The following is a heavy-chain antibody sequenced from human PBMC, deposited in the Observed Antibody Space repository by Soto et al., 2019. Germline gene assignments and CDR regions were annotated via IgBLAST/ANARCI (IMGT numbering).Heavy chain of an antibody. CDR3: ARLNQPTYSSSWDDAFDI. V-gene: IGHV5-10-1*01. Sequence: GASLKISCKASAYSFTSYWISWVRQMPGKGQEWMGWIDPSDSYTNYSPSFQGHVTISADKSISTAYLLPISLQASATATYPCARLNQPTYSSSWDDAFDIWGQGTMVTVSS. J-gene: IGHJ3*02. CDR1: AYSFTSYW. D-gene: IGHD6-13*01. CDR2: IDPSDSYT.